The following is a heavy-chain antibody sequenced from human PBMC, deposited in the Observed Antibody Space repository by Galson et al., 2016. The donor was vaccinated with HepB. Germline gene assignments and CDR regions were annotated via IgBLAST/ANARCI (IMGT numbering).Heavy chain of an antibody. V-gene: IGHV1-18*01. D-gene: IGHD2-21*02. J-gene: IGHJ4*02. CDR1: GYTFTTYG. Sequence: SVKVSCKASGYTFTTYGITWVRQAPGQGLEWMGWTSTHSGTTNHAQELQGRITMTTDTSASTAYMELANLKSDDTAIYYCVRDRERSLDCWGQGTLVSVSS. CDR2: TSTHSGTT. CDR3: VRDRERSLDC.